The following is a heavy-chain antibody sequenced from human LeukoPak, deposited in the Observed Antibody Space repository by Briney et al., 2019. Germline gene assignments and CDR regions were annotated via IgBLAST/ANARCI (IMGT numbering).Heavy chain of an antibody. J-gene: IGHJ4*02. Sequence: GGSLRLSCAASGFTFSSYAMNWVRQAPGKGLEWVSVIYTGGGTYYADSVKGRFTISRDNSKNTLHLQMNSLRAEDTAVYYCASLPVGVDYWGQGTLVTVSS. CDR2: IYTGGGT. D-gene: IGHD1-26*01. CDR3: ASLPVGVDY. CDR1: GFTFSSYA. V-gene: IGHV3-66*01.